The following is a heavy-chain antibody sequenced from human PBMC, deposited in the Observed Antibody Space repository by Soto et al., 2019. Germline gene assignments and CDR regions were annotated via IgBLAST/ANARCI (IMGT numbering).Heavy chain of an antibody. CDR3: AKNKERELQRVIDF. V-gene: IGHV3-23*01. CDR2: MSGSSSTT. CDR1: GLTFSNYS. D-gene: IGHD1-7*01. J-gene: IGHJ4*02. Sequence: GGSLRLSGATSGLTFSNYSISWVRQAPGGGLEWVSSMSGSSSTTYYADSVKGRFTISRDRSKNTLYLQMSSLRAEDTALYYCAKNKERELQRVIDFLGQGTLVTVCS.